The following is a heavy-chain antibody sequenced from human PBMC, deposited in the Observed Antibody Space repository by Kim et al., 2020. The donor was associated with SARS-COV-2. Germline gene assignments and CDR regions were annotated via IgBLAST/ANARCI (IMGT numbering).Heavy chain of an antibody. CDR2: IFWDDDK. J-gene: IGHJ5*02. V-gene: IGHV2-5*02. Sequence: SGPTLVEPTQTLTLTCTFSGFSLSTHGQGVGWIRQPPGKALEWLALIFWDDDKRYSPSLKSRLTITKATPKNQVVLTMTNLDPVDTATYYCARAYVDTILFDHWGQGTLVTVSS. CDR1: GFSLSTHGQG. CDR3: ARAYVDTILFDH. D-gene: IGHD5-18*01.